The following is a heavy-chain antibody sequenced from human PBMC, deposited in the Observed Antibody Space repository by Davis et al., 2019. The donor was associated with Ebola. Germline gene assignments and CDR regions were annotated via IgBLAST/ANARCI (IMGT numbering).Heavy chain of an antibody. J-gene: IGHJ4*01. V-gene: IGHV3-21*01. Sequence: GESLKISCAASGFTFSSYNMVWVRQAPGKGLEWVSFISSSAGYIYYADSVKGRFTISRDNAKKSLYLEMNSLRDGDTAVYYCAGFGDEGASWGQGTRVTVSS. CDR2: ISSSAGYI. CDR3: AGFGDEGAS. D-gene: IGHD3-10*01. CDR1: GFTFSSYN.